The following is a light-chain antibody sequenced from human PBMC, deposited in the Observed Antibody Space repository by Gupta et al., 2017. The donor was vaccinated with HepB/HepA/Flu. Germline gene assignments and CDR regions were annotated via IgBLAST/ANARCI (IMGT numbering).Light chain of an antibody. CDR2: QDT. J-gene: IGLJ2*01. CDR1: KLGYKY. Sequence: SYDLTQPPSVSVSPGQTASVPCSGDKLGYKYVSWYQQKPGQSPVLVLHQDTKRPSGIPDPFSGSNSGSTATLTLSGTQAVEEAYYYCQAWDAKMAVFGGGTKLTVL. CDR3: QAWDAKMAV. V-gene: IGLV3-1*01.